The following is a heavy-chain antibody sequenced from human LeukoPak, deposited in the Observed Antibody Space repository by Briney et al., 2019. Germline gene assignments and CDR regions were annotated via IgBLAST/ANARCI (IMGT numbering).Heavy chain of an antibody. CDR3: ARSDLETTGFDP. D-gene: IGHD4-17*01. Sequence: SGTLSLTCAVYGGSLSGYYWSWIRQPPGKGLEWIGEINYSGSTNYNSSLKSRVTISVDTSKNQFSLKLSSVTAADTAVYYCARSDLETTGFDPWGQGTLVTVSS. CDR2: INYSGST. CDR1: GGSLSGYY. J-gene: IGHJ5*02. V-gene: IGHV4-34*01.